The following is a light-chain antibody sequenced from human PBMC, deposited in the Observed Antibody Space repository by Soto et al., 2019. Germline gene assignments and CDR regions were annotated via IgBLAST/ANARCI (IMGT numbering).Light chain of an antibody. CDR3: QQYNGNLYS. J-gene: IGKJ2*01. Sequence: DIQMTQSPSTLSASVGDRVTITCRASQSISSWLAWYQQKPGKAPKLLIYKASNLESGVPSRFSGSGSGTDFTLTISSLQPDDFATYYCQQYNGNLYSFGQGTKLEIK. CDR2: KAS. CDR1: QSISSW. V-gene: IGKV1-5*03.